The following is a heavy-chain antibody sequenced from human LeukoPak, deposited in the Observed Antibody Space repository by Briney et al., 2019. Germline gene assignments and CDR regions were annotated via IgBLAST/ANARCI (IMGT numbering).Heavy chain of an antibody. Sequence: PGGSLRLSCAASGFTFSSYAMHWVRQAPGKGLEWVAVISYDGSNKYYADSVKGRFTISRDNSKNTLYLQMNSLRAEDTAVYYCARDPGRGGYDSLDYWGQGTLVTVSS. CDR3: ARDPGRGGYDSLDY. CDR1: GFTFSSYA. CDR2: ISYDGSNK. D-gene: IGHD5-24*01. J-gene: IGHJ4*02. V-gene: IGHV3-30*01.